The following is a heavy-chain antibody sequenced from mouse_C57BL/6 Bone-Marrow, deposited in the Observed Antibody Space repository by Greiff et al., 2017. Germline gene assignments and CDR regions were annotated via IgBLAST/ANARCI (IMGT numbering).Heavy chain of an antibody. CDR3: TTGELGRAYFDY. Sequence: VQLQQSGAELVRPGASVKLSCTASGFNIKDDYMHWVKQRPEQGLEWIGWIDPENGDTEYASKFQGKATITADTSSNTAYLQLSSLTSEDTAVYYCTTGELGRAYFDYWGQGTTLTVSS. D-gene: IGHD4-1*01. J-gene: IGHJ2*01. V-gene: IGHV14-4*01. CDR2: IDPENGDT. CDR1: GFNIKDDY.